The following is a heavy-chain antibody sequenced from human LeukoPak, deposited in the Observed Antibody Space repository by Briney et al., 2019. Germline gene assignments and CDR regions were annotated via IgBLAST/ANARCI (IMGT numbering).Heavy chain of an antibody. CDR3: ARDVEYGYSGYDYYYYYMDV. D-gene: IGHD5-12*01. J-gene: IGHJ6*03. V-gene: IGHV1-69*13. Sequence: ASVKVSCKASGGTLSSYAISWVRQAPGQGLEWMGGIIPIFGTANYAQKFQGRVTITADESTSTAYMELSSPRSEDTAVYYCARDVEYGYSGYDYYYYYMDVWGKGTTVTVSS. CDR2: IIPIFGTA. CDR1: GGTLSSYA.